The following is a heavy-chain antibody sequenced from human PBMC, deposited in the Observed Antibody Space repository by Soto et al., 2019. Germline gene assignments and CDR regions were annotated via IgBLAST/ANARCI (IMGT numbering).Heavy chain of an antibody. V-gene: IGHV3-15*01. CDR3: TTDPARDIVLVPAAMPSFDY. Sequence: EVQLVESGGGLVKPGGSLRLSCAASGFTFSNAWMSWVRQAPGKGLEWVGRIKSKTDGGTTDYAAPVKGRFTISRDDSKNTLYLQMNSLKTEDTAVYYCTTDPARDIVLVPAAMPSFDYWGQGTLVTVSS. D-gene: IGHD2-2*01. CDR2: IKSKTDGGTT. J-gene: IGHJ4*02. CDR1: GFTFSNAW.